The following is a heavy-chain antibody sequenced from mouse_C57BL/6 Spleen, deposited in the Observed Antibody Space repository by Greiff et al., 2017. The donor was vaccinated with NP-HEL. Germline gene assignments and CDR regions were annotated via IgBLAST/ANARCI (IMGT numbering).Heavy chain of an antibody. V-gene: IGHV14-1*01. D-gene: IGHD1-2*01. CDR3: TTESSDGGDWYFDV. CDR1: GFNIKDYY. CDR2: IDPEDGDT. Sequence: VQLQQSGAELVRPGASVKLSCTASGFNIKDYYMHWVKQRPEQGLEWIGRIDPEDGDTEYAPKFQGKATMTADTSSNTAYLQLSSLTSEDTAVYYCTTESSDGGDWYFDVWGTGTTVTVSS. J-gene: IGHJ1*03.